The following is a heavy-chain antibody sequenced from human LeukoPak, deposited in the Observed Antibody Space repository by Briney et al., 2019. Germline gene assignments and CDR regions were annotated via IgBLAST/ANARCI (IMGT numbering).Heavy chain of an antibody. CDR1: RFTFSSYS. D-gene: IGHD3-10*01. CDR2: ISSSGSTI. V-gene: IGHV3-48*01. J-gene: IGHJ4*02. CDR3: AKNGALMVRGAYSGTFDY. Sequence: GGSLRLSCAASRFTFSSYSMNWVRQAPGKGLEWVSYISSSGSTIYYADSVKGRFTISRDNSKNTLYLQMNSLRAEDTAVYYCAKNGALMVRGAYSGTFDYWGQGTLVTVSS.